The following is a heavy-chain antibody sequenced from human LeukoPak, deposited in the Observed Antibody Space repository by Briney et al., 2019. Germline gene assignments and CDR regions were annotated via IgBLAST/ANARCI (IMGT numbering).Heavy chain of an antibody. Sequence: SGPTLVKPKQTRTLTCTFSGFSLSTSRVDVGWIPQPTGKALEWLALIYWDDDKHYSPSLKTRLTISTDTSKNQVVLTMTNMDPVDTATYYCAYGTPDILVVPAVVWGQGSLVTVSS. CDR2: IYWDDDK. CDR3: AYGTPDILVVPAVV. J-gene: IGHJ1*01. D-gene: IGHD2-2*01. V-gene: IGHV2-5*02. CDR1: GFSLSTSRVD.